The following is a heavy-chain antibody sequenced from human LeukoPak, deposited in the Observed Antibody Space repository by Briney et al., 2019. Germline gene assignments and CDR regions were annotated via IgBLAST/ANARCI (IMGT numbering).Heavy chain of an antibody. CDR3: ARDLVDTMIVEYHPLDY. Sequence: GGSLRLSCAASGFTFSSYSMNWVRQAPGKGLEWVSPISSSSSYIYYADSVKGRFTIYRDNAKNSLYLQMNSLRAEDTAVYYCARDLVDTMIVEYHPLDYWGQGTLVTVSS. V-gene: IGHV3-21*01. D-gene: IGHD3-22*01. CDR2: ISSSSSYI. J-gene: IGHJ4*02. CDR1: GFTFSSYS.